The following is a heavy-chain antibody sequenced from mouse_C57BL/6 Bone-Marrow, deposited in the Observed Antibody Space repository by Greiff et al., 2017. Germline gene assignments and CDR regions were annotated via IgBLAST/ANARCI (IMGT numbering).Heavy chain of an antibody. CDR3: ARSRYYYGSSLYYYAMDY. D-gene: IGHD1-1*01. J-gene: IGHJ4*01. Sequence: QVQLQQPGTELVKPGASVKLSCKASGYTFTSYWMHWAKQRPGQGLEWIGNINPSNGGTNYNEKFKSKATLTVDKSSSTAYMQLSSLTSEDSAVYYCARSRYYYGSSLYYYAMDYWGQGTSVTVSS. CDR1: GYTFTSYW. V-gene: IGHV1-53*01. CDR2: INPSNGGT.